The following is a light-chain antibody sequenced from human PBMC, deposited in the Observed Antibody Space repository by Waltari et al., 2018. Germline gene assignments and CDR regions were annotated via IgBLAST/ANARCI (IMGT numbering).Light chain of an antibody. CDR1: SSDVGGSNY. V-gene: IGLV2-14*03. CDR3: SSYTSSNTLG. CDR2: AVT. J-gene: IGLJ1*01. Sequence: QSALTQPASVSGSPGQSITISCTGTSSDVGGSNYVSWYQQNPGKAPKLMIYAVTNRTSGGSNRFSCSKSGNTASLTISGLQAEDEADYYCSSYTSSNTLGFGTGTKVTVL.